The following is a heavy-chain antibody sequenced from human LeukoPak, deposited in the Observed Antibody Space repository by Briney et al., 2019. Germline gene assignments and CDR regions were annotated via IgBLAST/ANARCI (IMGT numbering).Heavy chain of an antibody. CDR2: TYYRSQPYN. CDR3: TRELGGFDH. Sequence: SQTLSLTCAISGDSVSSNSAAWNWIRQSPSSGLEWLGRTYYRSQPYNEYEPSVGSRIIITTDTSANHVSLQLNSVTPEDTAAYYCTRELGGFDHWGQGTLVTVSS. V-gene: IGHV6-1*01. J-gene: IGHJ4*02. CDR1: GDSVSSNSAA. D-gene: IGHD3-16*01.